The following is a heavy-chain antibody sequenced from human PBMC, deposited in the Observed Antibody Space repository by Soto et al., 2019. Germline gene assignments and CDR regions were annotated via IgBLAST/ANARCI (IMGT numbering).Heavy chain of an antibody. CDR1: GFTFTGHW. V-gene: IGHV3-74*01. D-gene: IGHD2-2*01. J-gene: IGHJ3*02. CDR2: IHTDGDST. Sequence: EVQLVESGGDLVQPGGSLRLSCAASGFTFTGHWMHWVRQVPGKGLVWVARIHTDGDSTNYADSGKGRFTISRGSATNTVYLQMNGLGVDATSVYFCAREAGYCSTTSCYRRAFDTWGQGTMVTVSS. CDR3: AREAGYCSTTSCYRRAFDT.